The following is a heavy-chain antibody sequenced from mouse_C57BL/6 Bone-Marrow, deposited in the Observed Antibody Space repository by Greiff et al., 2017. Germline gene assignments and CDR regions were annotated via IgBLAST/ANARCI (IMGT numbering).Heavy chain of an antibody. Sequence: VKLVESGGGLVQSGRSLRLSCATSGFTFSDFYMEWVRQAPGKGLEWIAASRNKANDYTTEYSASVKGRFIVSRDTSQSILYLQMNALRAEDTAIYYCARDADDYDGCAYWGQGTLVTVSA. J-gene: IGHJ3*01. D-gene: IGHD2-4*01. CDR2: SRNKANDYTT. CDR3: ARDADDYDGCAY. V-gene: IGHV7-1*01. CDR1: GFTFSDFY.